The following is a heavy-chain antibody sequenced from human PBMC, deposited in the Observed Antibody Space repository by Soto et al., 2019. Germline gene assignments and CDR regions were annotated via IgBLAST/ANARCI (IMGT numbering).Heavy chain of an antibody. J-gene: IGHJ3*02. CDR1: GYTFTSYY. Sequence: ASVKVSCKASGYTFTSYYMHWVRQAPGQGLEWMGIINPSGGSTSYAQKFQGRVTMTRDTSTSTVYMELSSLRSEDTAVYYCARIFLVKEAHDSFDIWGQGTMVTVSS. V-gene: IGHV1-46*01. CDR3: ARIFLVKEAHDSFDI. CDR2: INPSGGST. D-gene: IGHD2-2*01.